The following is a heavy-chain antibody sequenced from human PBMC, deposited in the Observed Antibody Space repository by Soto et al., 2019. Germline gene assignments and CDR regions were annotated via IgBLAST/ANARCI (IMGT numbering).Heavy chain of an antibody. V-gene: IGHV4-34*01. CDR3: ARGTMIVVTY. J-gene: IGHJ4*02. D-gene: IGHD3-22*01. CDR2: INHSGST. Sequence: IHQPSEKWLECIGEINHSGSTNYNPSLKSRVTISVDTSKNQFSLKLSSVTVADTAVYYCARGTMIVVTYWGQGTLVTVSS.